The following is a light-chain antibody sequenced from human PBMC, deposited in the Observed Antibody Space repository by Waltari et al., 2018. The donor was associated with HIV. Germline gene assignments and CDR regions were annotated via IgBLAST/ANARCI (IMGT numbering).Light chain of an antibody. Sequence: QSVLLHPPSASGTAGRGDTISCSGGSSNIGNNHLYWYQQFPGTAPKLLIYRNNQRPSVVTDRFSGSKSGTSASLVISGLRSEDEADYYCAAWDESQSGVFGGGTKVTVL. CDR3: AAWDESQSGV. J-gene: IGLJ2*01. V-gene: IGLV1-47*01. CDR1: SSNIGNNH. CDR2: RNN.